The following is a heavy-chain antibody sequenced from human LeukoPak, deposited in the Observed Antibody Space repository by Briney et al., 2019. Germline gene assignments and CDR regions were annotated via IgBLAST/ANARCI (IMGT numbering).Heavy chain of an antibody. D-gene: IGHD6-19*01. V-gene: IGHV4-59*01. Sequence: SETLSLTCTVSGGSISSYYWSWIRQPPGKGLEWIGYIYYSGSTNYNPSLKSRVTISVDTSKNQFSLKLSSVTAADTAVYYCAREGALAVAGTGFHYWGQGTLVTVSS. CDR1: GGSISSYY. J-gene: IGHJ4*02. CDR2: IYYSGST. CDR3: AREGALAVAGTGFHY.